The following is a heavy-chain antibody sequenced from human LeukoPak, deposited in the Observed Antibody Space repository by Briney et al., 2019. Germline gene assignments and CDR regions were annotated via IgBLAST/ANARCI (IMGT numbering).Heavy chain of an antibody. V-gene: IGHV4-59*12. Sequence: SETLSLTCTVSGGSISSSYWSWIRQPPGKGLEWIGYIDNSGNSNYNASLKSRVTMSVDTSKNQFSLKLRSVTAADTAVYYCARGLRQWLDYYYYYMDVWGQGTLVTVSS. CDR2: IDNSGNS. CDR1: GGSISSSY. CDR3: ARGLRQWLDYYYYYMDV. J-gene: IGHJ6*03. D-gene: IGHD6-19*01.